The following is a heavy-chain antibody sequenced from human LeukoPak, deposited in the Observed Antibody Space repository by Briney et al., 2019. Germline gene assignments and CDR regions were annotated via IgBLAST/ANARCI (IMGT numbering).Heavy chain of an antibody. Sequence: PGGSLRLSCAASGFTFSGYSMNWVRQAPGKGLEWVSSISSGNTYIYYADSVKGRFTISRDNAKNSLYLQMNSLRAEDTAVYYCARDRGYCSSTSCRNWYFDLWGRGTLVTVSS. V-gene: IGHV3-21*01. CDR1: GFTFSGYS. CDR3: ARDRGYCSSTSCRNWYFDL. D-gene: IGHD2-2*01. J-gene: IGHJ2*01. CDR2: ISSGNTYI.